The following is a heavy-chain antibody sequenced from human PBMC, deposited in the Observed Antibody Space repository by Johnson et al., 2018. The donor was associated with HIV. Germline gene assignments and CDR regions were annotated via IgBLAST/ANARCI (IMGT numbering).Heavy chain of an antibody. D-gene: IGHD2-2*01. CDR3: ARETRDDAFDI. V-gene: IGHV3-23*04. CDR1: GFTFSSYG. J-gene: IGHJ3*02. CDR2: IGASGGRT. Sequence: EQLVESGGGVVQPGGSLRLSCAASGFTFSSYGMHWVRQAPGKGLEWVSAIGASGGRTFYADSVKGRFTISRDNSKKSVQLQMNSLRAEDTAIYYCARETRDDAFDIWGQGTLVTVSS.